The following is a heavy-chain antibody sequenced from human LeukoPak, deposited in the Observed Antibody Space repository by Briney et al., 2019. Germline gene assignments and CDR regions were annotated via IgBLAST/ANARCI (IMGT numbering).Heavy chain of an antibody. CDR2: ISTSGTYI. J-gene: IGHJ6*03. CDR1: GFTFSGSA. CDR3: ARDHNYDFWSGFRSSSTIYYMDV. V-gene: IGHV3-21*01. D-gene: IGHD3-3*01. Sequence: PGGSLRLSCAASGFTFSGSAMHWVRQAPGKWLEWVSSISTSGTYIYYADSVKGRFTISRDNAQNSLYLQMNSLRAEDTAVYYCARDHNYDFWSGFRSSSTIYYMDVWGKGTTVTVSS.